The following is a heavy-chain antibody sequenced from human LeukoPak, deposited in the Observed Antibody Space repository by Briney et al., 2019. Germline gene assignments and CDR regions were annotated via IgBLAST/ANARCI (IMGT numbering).Heavy chain of an antibody. V-gene: IGHV1-2*02. Sequence: ASVKVSCKASGYTFTGYYMHWVRQPPGQGLEWMGWINPNSGGTNYAQKFQGGVTMTRDTSISTAYMELSRLRSDDTAVYYCAREGIASAGTYAFDIWGQGTMVSVSS. D-gene: IGHD6-13*01. J-gene: IGHJ3*02. CDR1: GYTFTGYY. CDR3: AREGIASAGTYAFDI. CDR2: INPNSGGT.